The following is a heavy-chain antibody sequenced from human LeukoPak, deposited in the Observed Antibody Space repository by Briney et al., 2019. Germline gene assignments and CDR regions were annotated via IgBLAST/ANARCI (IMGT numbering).Heavy chain of an antibody. CDR3: ARDQYDTWSRRGNFDS. D-gene: IGHD3-3*01. J-gene: IGHJ4*02. CDR1: GFIFSSYW. V-gene: IGHV3-7*03. CDR2: KKEDGSEK. Sequence: GGSLRLSCVVSGFIFSSYWMDWVRQAPGKGLEWVGKKKEDGSEKYYVDSVKGRLTISRDNAKNSTDLQMNSLRAEDTAVFYCARDQYDTWSRRGNFDSWGQGTLVIVSS.